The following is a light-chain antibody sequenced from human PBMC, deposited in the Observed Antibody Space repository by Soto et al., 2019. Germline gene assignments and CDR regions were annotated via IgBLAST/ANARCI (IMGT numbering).Light chain of an antibody. CDR1: SSDVGGYNY. Sequence: QSALTQPASVSGSPGQSITISCTGTSSDVGGYNYVSWDQQQPGKAPKFMIYDVTNRPSGVSNRFSGSKSGNTASLTISGLQAEDEADYYCCSYTTSNTRQIVFGTGTKLTVL. CDR2: DVT. CDR3: CSYTTSNTRQIV. J-gene: IGLJ1*01. V-gene: IGLV2-14*01.